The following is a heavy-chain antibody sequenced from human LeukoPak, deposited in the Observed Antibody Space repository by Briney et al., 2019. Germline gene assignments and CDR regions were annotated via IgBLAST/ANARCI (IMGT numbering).Heavy chain of an antibody. V-gene: IGHV4-39*01. J-gene: IGHJ3*02. Sequence: SETLSLTCTVSGGSISRNSYYWGWIRQPPGKGLEWNGSIYYSGSTYYNPSLKRRATISVDTSKTQFSLKLSSVTAADTAVYCCARVSGITMIVVVPEDGFDIWGQGTMVTVSS. D-gene: IGHD3-22*01. CDR1: GGSISRNSYY. CDR2: IYYSGST. CDR3: ARVSGITMIVVVPEDGFDI.